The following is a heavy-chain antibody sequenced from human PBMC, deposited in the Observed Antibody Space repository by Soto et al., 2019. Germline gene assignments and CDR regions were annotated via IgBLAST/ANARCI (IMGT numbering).Heavy chain of an antibody. CDR3: VKGYWKGDV. V-gene: IGHV3-23*01. CDR2: ISGSGGSI. D-gene: IGHD1-1*01. J-gene: IGHJ6*02. CDR1: GFTFSTYA. Sequence: EVQLLESGGGLVQPGGSLRLSCAASGFTFSTYAMNWVRQAPGNGLEWGAAISGSGGSIHYADSVKGRFTLSRDNSKNTLYLQMNSLRDEDTAVYHCVKGYWKGDVWGQGTTVTVSS.